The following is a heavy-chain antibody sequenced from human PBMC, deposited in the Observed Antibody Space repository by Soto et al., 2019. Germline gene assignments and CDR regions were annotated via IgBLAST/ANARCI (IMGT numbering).Heavy chain of an antibody. V-gene: IGHV4-39*01. CDR1: GGSISSSSYY. CDR3: ARHPRIIAARLNYFDY. D-gene: IGHD6-6*01. CDR2: IYYSGST. Sequence: SETLSLTCTVSGGSISSSSYYWGWIRQPPGKGLEWIGSIYYSGSTYYNPSLKSRVTISVDTSKNQFSLKLSSVTAADTAVYYCARHPRIIAARLNYFDYWGQGTLVTVSS. J-gene: IGHJ4*02.